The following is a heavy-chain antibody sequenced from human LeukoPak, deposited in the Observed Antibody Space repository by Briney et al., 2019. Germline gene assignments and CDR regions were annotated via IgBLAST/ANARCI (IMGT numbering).Heavy chain of an antibody. CDR3: ARYVVVTAPSDY. Sequence: PGGSLRLSCAASGFTFTSYWIGWVRQMPGKGLEWMGIIYPGDSDTRYSPSFQGQVTISADKSISTAYLQWSSLKASDTAMYYCARYVVVTAPSDYWGQGTLVTVSS. CDR2: IYPGDSDT. CDR1: GFTFTSYW. V-gene: IGHV5-51*01. J-gene: IGHJ4*02. D-gene: IGHD2-21*02.